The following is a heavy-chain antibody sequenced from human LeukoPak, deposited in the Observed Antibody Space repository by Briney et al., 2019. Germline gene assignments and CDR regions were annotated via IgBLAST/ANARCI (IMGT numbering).Heavy chain of an antibody. CDR1: GFTFSSYA. J-gene: IGHJ4*02. Sequence: GRSLRLSCAASGFTFSSYAMHWVRQAPGKGLEWVAVISYDGSNKCYADSVKGRFTISRDNSKNTLYLQMNSLRAEDTAVYYCARDTARDYGDYSSWGQGTLVTVSS. CDR2: ISYDGSNK. V-gene: IGHV3-30*04. D-gene: IGHD4-17*01. CDR3: ARDTARDYGDYSS.